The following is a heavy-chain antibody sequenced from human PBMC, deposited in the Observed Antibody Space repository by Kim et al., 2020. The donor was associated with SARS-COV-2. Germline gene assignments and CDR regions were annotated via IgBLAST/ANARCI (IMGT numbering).Heavy chain of an antibody. CDR3: ARDPDRDGYSFFEY. D-gene: IGHD5-18*01. V-gene: IGHV3-74*01. CDR2: IKSDGTNT. Sequence: GGSLRLSCVASGFTLNTYWMHWVRQAPGKGLVWVSRIKSDGTNTRYADSVKGRFTISRDNAKNTLYLQMNSLRAEDTAVYYCARDPDRDGYSFFEYWGPGTLVTVSS. J-gene: IGHJ4*02. CDR1: GFTLNTYW.